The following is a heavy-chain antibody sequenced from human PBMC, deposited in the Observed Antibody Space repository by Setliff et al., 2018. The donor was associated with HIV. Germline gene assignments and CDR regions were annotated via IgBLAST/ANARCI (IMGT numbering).Heavy chain of an antibody. V-gene: IGHV4-38-2*02. CDR1: GYSISSGYY. CDR2: IYHSGST. Sequence: PSETLSLTCTVSGYSISSGYYWGWIRQPPGKGLEWIGSIYHSGSTYYNPSLKSRVTISVDTSKNQFSLQRSSVTAADTAVYYCARRRSSGWYHYFDYWGQGTLVTVSS. D-gene: IGHD6-19*01. CDR3: ARRRSSGWYHYFDY. J-gene: IGHJ4*02.